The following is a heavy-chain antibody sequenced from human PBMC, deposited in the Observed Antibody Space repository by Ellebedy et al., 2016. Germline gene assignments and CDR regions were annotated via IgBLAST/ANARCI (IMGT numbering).Heavy chain of an antibody. J-gene: IGHJ4*02. V-gene: IGHV3-23*01. CDR2: ISATGADT. D-gene: IGHD2-2*01. Sequence: GESLKISCAASGFTFSSYAMSWVRQAPGKGLEWVSSISATGADTQYADSGMGRFTISRDNSKNTLFLRMNSLRADDTATYYCARLSNTNSFFDSWGQGTLVTVSS. CDR1: GFTFSSYA. CDR3: ARLSNTNSFFDS.